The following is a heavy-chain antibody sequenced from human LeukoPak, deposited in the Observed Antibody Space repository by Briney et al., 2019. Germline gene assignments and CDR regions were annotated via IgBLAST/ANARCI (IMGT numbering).Heavy chain of an antibody. Sequence: GGSLGLSCAASGFTFSSYEMNWVRQAPGKGLEWVSYISSSGSTIYYADSVKGRFTISRDNAKNSLYLQMNSLRAEDTAVYYCAKPGGRVGESLNGIDYWGQGTLVTV. CDR1: GFTFSSYE. D-gene: IGHD3-10*01. V-gene: IGHV3-48*03. J-gene: IGHJ4*02. CDR3: AKPGGRVGESLNGIDY. CDR2: ISSSGSTI.